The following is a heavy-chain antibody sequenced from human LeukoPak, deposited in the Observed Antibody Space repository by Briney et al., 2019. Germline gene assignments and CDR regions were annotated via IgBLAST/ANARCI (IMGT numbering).Heavy chain of an antibody. CDR2: IYYSGTT. D-gene: IGHD7-27*01. J-gene: IGHJ4*02. Sequence: SETLSLTCTVSGGSISGGGYYWAWIRQPPEKGLEWIGSIYYSGTTYFNPSLKSRITISIDTSKNQFSLKLTSVTAADTAVYYCATGPPLGPGFWGQGTPVTVSS. CDR1: GGSISGGGYY. CDR3: ATGPPLGPGF. V-gene: IGHV4-39*01.